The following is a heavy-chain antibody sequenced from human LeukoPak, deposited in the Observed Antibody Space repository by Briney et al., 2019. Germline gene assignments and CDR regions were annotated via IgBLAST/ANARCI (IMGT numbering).Heavy chain of an antibody. CDR1: GFTFSSYD. V-gene: IGHV3-21*06. CDR2: IDSSGGYM. J-gene: IGHJ4*02. Sequence: GGALRLSCAASGFTFSSYDMTWVRQAPGRGLEWVSSIDSSGGYMFYADSVKGRFIISRDNAKDSLYLQMNSLRVEDTAVYYCLRGDRRDYWGQGTLVTVSS. CDR3: LRGDRRDY.